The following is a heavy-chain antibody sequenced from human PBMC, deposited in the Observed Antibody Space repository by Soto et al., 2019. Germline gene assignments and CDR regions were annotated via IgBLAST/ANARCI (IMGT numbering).Heavy chain of an antibody. Sequence: GSLRLSCSASGFTFSKYGMHWVRQAPGKGLEWVALIWNDGIRKVYVDSVKGRFTISRDNSKNTLDLQMNNLRDEDTAVYYCARDDDNDANALDYWGPGTLVTVSS. J-gene: IGHJ4*02. CDR3: ARDDDNDANALDY. V-gene: IGHV3-33*08. CDR1: GFTFSKYG. CDR2: IWNDGIRK.